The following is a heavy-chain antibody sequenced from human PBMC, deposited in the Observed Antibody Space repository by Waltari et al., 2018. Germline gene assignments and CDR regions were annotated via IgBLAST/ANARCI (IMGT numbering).Heavy chain of an antibody. D-gene: IGHD3-10*01. CDR2: IVPIVGKE. V-gene: IGHV1-69*01. Sequence: QVQLVQSGAEVKKPGSSVKVPGVAASGACSPYIIPWGRQAPGQGLAWMGGIVPIVGKENYAENFQGRITIPADESTSTAYMELSSLTSEDTAVYYCARLYYYGSGTYYYFDYWGQGTLVTVSS. CDR3: ARLYYYGSGTYYYFDY. CDR1: SGACSPYI. J-gene: IGHJ4*02.